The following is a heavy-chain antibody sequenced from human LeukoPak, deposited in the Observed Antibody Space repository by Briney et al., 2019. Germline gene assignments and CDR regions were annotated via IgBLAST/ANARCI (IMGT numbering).Heavy chain of an antibody. Sequence: WETLSLTCTVSGVSISSSSYYWGWVRQPPGKGLEWIGSIYYSGSTYYNPSLKSRVTISVDTSKNQFSLKLSSVTAADTAVYYCARHKGTMVRGAYYMDVWGKGTTVTVSS. CDR2: IYYSGST. J-gene: IGHJ6*03. CDR1: GVSISSSSYY. D-gene: IGHD3-10*01. CDR3: ARHKGTMVRGAYYMDV. V-gene: IGHV4-39*01.